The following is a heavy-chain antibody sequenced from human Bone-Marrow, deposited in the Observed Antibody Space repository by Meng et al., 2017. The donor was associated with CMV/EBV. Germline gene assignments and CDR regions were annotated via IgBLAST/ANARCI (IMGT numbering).Heavy chain of an antibody. Sequence: GESLKISSAASGFTFSSYAMHWVRQAPGKGLEWVAVISYDGSNKYYADSVKGRFTISRDNSKNTLYLQMNSLRAEDTAVYYCARGALNLALYNWFDPWGQGTLVTVSS. J-gene: IGHJ5*02. CDR2: ISYDGSNK. V-gene: IGHV3-30-3*01. D-gene: IGHD3-9*01. CDR3: ARGALNLALYNWFDP. CDR1: GFTFSSYA.